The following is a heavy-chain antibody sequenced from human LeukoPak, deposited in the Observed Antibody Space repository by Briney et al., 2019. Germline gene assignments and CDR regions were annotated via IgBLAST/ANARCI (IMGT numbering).Heavy chain of an antibody. J-gene: IGHJ4*02. CDR1: GDTFSRYT. CDR2: IIPILGIA. CDR3: GRDRRGSSGWQFDD. D-gene: IGHD6-19*01. Sequence: ASVKVSCKASGDTFSRYTIIWVRQAPGQGREWMGRIIPILGIANYAQEFQGRATITADKSTSTAYMELSSLRSEDTAVYYWGRDRRGSSGWQFDDWGQGTLVTVSS. V-gene: IGHV1-69*10.